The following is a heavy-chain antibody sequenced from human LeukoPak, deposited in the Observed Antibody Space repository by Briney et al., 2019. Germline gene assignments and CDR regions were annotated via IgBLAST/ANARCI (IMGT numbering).Heavy chain of an antibody. D-gene: IGHD3-22*01. CDR2: INPNSGGT. CDR1: GYTFTGYY. Sequence: ASVKVSCKASGYTFTGYYMHWVRQAPGQGLEWMGWINPNSGGTNYAQKFQGRVTMTRDTSISTAYMELSRLRSDDTAVYYCARGSQYYYDSRGTLGYWGQGTLVTVYS. V-gene: IGHV1-2*02. CDR3: ARGSQYYYDSRGTLGY. J-gene: IGHJ4*02.